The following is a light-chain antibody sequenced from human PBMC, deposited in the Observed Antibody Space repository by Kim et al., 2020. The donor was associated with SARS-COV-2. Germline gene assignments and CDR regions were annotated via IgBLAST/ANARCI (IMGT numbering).Light chain of an antibody. CDR3: HQYYGSPIT. CDR1: QSVFSSVNNNNY. CDR2: SAS. Sequence: ATINCKSSQSVFSSVNNNNYLAWYQQKPGQPPKLLIHSASTRASGVPDRFSGSGSGTDFTLSISSLQAEDVAVYYCHQYYGSPITFGQGTRLEI. J-gene: IGKJ5*01. V-gene: IGKV4-1*01.